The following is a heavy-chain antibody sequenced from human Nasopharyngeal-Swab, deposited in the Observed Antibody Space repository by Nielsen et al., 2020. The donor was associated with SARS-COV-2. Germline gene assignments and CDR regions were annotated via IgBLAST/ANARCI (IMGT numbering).Heavy chain of an antibody. CDR2: IIPILGIA. CDR1: GGIFSSHA. J-gene: IGHJ6*02. V-gene: IGHV1-69*04. CDR3: ARGNEGAAAGTGYYYYGMDV. D-gene: IGHD6-13*01. Sequence: SVKVSCKASGGIFSSHAISWVRQAPGQGLEWMGRIIPILGIANYAQKFQGRVTITADKSTSTAYMELSSLRSEDTAVYYCARGNEGAAAGTGYYYYGMDVWGQGTTVTVSS.